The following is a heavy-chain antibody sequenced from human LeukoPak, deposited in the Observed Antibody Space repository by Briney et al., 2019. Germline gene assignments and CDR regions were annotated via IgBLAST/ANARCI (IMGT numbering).Heavy chain of an antibody. CDR2: INPDGTQK. Sequence: GGSLRLSCAASGFTFSLYWMTWVRQSPGKGLEWVADINPDGTQKYSVDSLKGRFTISRDNAKNAVFPQMNSLRDDDTVVYYCVRQMIRFWFDPSGQGTRVTASS. D-gene: IGHD3-16*01. V-gene: IGHV3-7*01. J-gene: IGHJ5*02. CDR1: GFTFSLYW. CDR3: VRQMIRFWFDP.